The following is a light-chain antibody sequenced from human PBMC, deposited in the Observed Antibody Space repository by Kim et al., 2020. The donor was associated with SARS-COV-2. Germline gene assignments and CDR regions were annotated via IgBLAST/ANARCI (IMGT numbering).Light chain of an antibody. CDR3: QEYSSYSRT. V-gene: IGKV1-17*01. J-gene: IGKJ1*01. CDR2: AAS. Sequence: ASVGDRVTITCRASQDIKNHLGWYQQKPGKAPKRLIYAASSLQSGVPSRFSGSGSGTEFTLTISSLQPEDFATYYCQEYSSYSRTFGQGTKVDIK. CDR1: QDIKNH.